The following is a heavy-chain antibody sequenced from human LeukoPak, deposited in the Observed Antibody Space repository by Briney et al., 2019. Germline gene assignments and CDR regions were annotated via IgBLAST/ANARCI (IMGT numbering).Heavy chain of an antibody. Sequence: GGSLRLSCAASGFTFSSYAMSWVRQAPGKGLEWVSAIFGSGGSTYYADSVKGRFTISRDNSKNTLYLQMNSLRAEDTAVYYCAKDLILTTLYPLYYFDYWGQGTLVTVSS. V-gene: IGHV3-23*01. D-gene: IGHD3-9*01. CDR3: AKDLILTTLYPLYYFDY. J-gene: IGHJ4*02. CDR2: IFGSGGST. CDR1: GFTFSSYA.